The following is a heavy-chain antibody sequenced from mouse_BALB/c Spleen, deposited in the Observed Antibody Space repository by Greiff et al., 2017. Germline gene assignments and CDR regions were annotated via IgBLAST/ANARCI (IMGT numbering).Heavy chain of an antibody. D-gene: IGHD2-3*01. CDR1: GFTFSDYY. Sequence: DVKLVESGGGLVKPGGSLKLSCAASGFTFSDYYMYWVRQTPEKRLEWVATISDGGSYTYYPDSVKGRFTISRDNAKNNLYLQMSSLKSEDTAMYYCAREGGGYYPYFDYWGQGTTLTVSS. CDR3: AREGGGYYPYFDY. J-gene: IGHJ2*01. CDR2: ISDGGSYT. V-gene: IGHV5-4*02.